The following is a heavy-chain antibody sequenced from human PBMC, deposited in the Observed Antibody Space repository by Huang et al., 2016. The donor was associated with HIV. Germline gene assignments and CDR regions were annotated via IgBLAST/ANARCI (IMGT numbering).Heavy chain of an antibody. CDR3: ATTDASLATSFDH. Sequence: EVQLEQSGAEVKKPGESLKISCKASGYIFSNYWIGWVRQMPGKGLEWMWFVYPGNSATNSGPSFYGRVTVSVDKSIATAYLQWSSLRPSDTARYYCATTDASLATSFDHWGRGTMLTVSS. CDR1: GYIFSNYW. J-gene: IGHJ4*02. CDR2: VYPGNSAT. V-gene: IGHV5-51*03.